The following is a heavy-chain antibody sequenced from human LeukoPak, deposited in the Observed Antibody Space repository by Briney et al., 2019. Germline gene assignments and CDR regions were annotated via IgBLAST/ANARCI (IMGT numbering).Heavy chain of an antibody. CDR3: VRDGGVSGYDLLDY. D-gene: IGHD5-12*01. CDR2: INQGGSKE. V-gene: IGHV3-7*01. J-gene: IGHJ4*02. Sequence: GGSLRLSCTASGFIFSNYWTTWVRQAPGKGLEWVAQINQGGSKEYYIDSVKARFSISRDNARNSLSLQMNSLRAEDTAVYYCVRDGGVSGYDLLDYWGQGTLVTVSS. CDR1: GFIFSNYW.